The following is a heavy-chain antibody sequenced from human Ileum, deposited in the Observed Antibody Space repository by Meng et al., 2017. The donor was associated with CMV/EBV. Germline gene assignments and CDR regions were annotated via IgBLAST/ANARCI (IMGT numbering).Heavy chain of an antibody. J-gene: IGHJ4*02. Sequence: QVRLQQWGAGLLKPSETLSLTCVVYGGSFSDYYWIWIRQSPGKGLEWIGEVHHSGITNFNPSLKSRVTISVDTSKNQFFLKLTSVTAADTGLYYCATNSEDYWGQGTLVTVSS. V-gene: IGHV4-34*01. D-gene: IGHD4-23*01. CDR1: GGSFSDYY. CDR3: ATNSEDY. CDR2: VHHSGIT.